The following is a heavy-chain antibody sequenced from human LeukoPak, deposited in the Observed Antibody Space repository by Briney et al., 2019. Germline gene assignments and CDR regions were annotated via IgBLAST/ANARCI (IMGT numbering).Heavy chain of an antibody. CDR1: GFIFRDYV. J-gene: IGHJ3*02. CDR3: AKDPNGDYIGTFDI. CDR2: IWRTGDWT. Sequence: GGSLRLSCTASGFIFRDYVMSWVRQAPGKGPEWVAAIWRTGDWTHYVDSVKGRFTISRDNSKNTLYLQMNSLRVEDTAVYYCAKDPNGDYIGTFDIWGQGTMVTVSS. V-gene: IGHV3-23*01. D-gene: IGHD4-17*01.